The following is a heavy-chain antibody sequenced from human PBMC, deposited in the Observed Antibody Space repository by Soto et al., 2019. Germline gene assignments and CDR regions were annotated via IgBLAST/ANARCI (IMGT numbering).Heavy chain of an antibody. Sequence: GESLRLSCAASGFTFGDYWMHWVRQPPGKGPEWVARMASDGRTVRYADSVKGRFTVSRDNAKNTLYLQMNSLRAEDTAVYYCARAEVDYWGPGTLVTVSS. CDR1: GFTFGDYW. CDR2: MASDGRTV. CDR3: ARAEVDY. V-gene: IGHV3-74*01. J-gene: IGHJ4*02.